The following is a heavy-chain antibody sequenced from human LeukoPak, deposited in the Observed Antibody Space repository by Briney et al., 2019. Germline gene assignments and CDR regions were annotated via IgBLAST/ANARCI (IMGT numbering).Heavy chain of an antibody. Sequence: GASVTVSCKASGGTFSSYAISWVRQAPGQGLEWMGRIIPILGIANYAQKFQGRVTITADKSTSTAYMELSSLRSEDPAVYYCARHLPRAKEGYSSGRSPNYNNYYYGMDVWGQGTTVTVSS. CDR1: GGTFSSYA. V-gene: IGHV1-69*04. CDR3: ARHLPRAKEGYSSGRSPNYNNYYYGMDV. J-gene: IGHJ6*02. CDR2: IIPILGIA. D-gene: IGHD6-25*01.